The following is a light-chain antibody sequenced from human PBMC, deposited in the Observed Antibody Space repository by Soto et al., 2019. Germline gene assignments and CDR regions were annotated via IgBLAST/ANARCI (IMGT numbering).Light chain of an antibody. CDR3: QQRSSWLT. J-gene: IGKJ4*01. V-gene: IGKV3-11*01. Sequence: EIVLTQSPGTLSLSPWERATLSCRASQSVSSYLAWYQQKPGQAPRLLIYDASNRATGIPARFNGSGSGTDFTLTISSLEPEDFAVYYCQQRSSWLTFGGGTKVDIK. CDR1: QSVSSY. CDR2: DAS.